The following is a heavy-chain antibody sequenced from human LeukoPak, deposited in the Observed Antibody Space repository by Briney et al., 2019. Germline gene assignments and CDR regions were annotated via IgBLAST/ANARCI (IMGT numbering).Heavy chain of an antibody. CDR2: IYPGDSDT. J-gene: IGHJ4*02. CDR3: ARRGYSGYDYDFDY. CDR1: GYSFTTYW. Sequence: GESLKTSCEASGYSFTTYWIGWVRQMPGKGLEWMGIIYPGDSDTRYSPSFQGQVTISADKSISTAYLQWSSLKASDTAMYYCARRGYSGYDYDFDYWGQGTLVTVSS. D-gene: IGHD5-12*01. V-gene: IGHV5-51*01.